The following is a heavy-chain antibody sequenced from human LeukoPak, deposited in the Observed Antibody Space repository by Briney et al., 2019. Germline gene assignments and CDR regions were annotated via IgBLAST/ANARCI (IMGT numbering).Heavy chain of an antibody. Sequence: GGSLRLSCAASGFTFSDYYMSCIRQAPGKGLEWLSYISGSGSAIYYADSVRGRFAISRDNAKNSLHLQMNSLRAEDSAIYYRARWNGANSVMVFDYWGLGTLVTVSS. D-gene: IGHD5-18*01. V-gene: IGHV3-11*01. CDR2: ISGSGSAI. CDR3: ARWNGANSVMVFDY. CDR1: GFTFSDYY. J-gene: IGHJ4*02.